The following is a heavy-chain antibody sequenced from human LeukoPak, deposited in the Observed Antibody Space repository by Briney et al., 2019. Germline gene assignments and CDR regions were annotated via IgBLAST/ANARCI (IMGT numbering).Heavy chain of an antibody. V-gene: IGHV4-39*07. J-gene: IGHJ4*02. CDR3: AMSSSWRPGGLDY. Sequence: GSLRLSCAASGFTFGTYWMSWVRQAPGKGLEWIGSIYYSGSTYYNPSLKSRVTISVDTSKNQFSLKLSSVTAADTAVYYCAMSSSWRPGGLDYWGQGTLVTVSS. CDR1: GFTFGTY. CDR2: IYYSGST. D-gene: IGHD6-13*01.